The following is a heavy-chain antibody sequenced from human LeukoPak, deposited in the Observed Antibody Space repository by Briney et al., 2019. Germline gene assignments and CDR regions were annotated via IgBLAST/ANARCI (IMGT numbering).Heavy chain of an antibody. CDR3: ARASRLVPDN. CDR1: GGSFSGYY. J-gene: IGHJ4*02. Sequence: LETLSLTCAVYGGSFSGYYWSWIRQPPGKGLEWVGEINHSGSTNYNPSLKSRVTITVATSKNQFTLKLSSVTAADTAVYYCARASRLVPDNWGQGTLVTVSS. CDR2: INHSGST. V-gene: IGHV4-34*01. D-gene: IGHD3-9*01.